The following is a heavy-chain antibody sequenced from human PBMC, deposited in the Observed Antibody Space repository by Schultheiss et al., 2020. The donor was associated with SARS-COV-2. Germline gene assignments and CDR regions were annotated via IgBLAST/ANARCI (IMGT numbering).Heavy chain of an antibody. V-gene: IGHV3-30*03. D-gene: IGHD6-13*01. CDR2: ISYDSTNI. Sequence: GESLKISCAASEFTFSNYGMHWVRQAPGKGLEWLTLISYDSTNIHYADSVKGRFTISRDNAKKTLYLQMNSLRAEDTAVYYCARDPLAASGAFDYWGQGTLVTVSS. CDR3: ARDPLAASGAFDY. CDR1: EFTFSNYG. J-gene: IGHJ4*02.